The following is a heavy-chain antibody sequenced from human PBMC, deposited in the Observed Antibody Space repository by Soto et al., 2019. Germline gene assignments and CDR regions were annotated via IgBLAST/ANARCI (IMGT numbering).Heavy chain of an antibody. CDR3: AKDRGEYTSSPCDS. CDR2: ISGSGGST. V-gene: IGHV3-23*01. CDR1: GFTFSNSA. J-gene: IGHJ4*02. D-gene: IGHD3-10*01. Sequence: EVQLLESGGGLVQPGGSLRLCCAASGFTFSNSAMSWVRQAPGKGLEWVSVISGSGGSTYYADSVKGRFTISRDNSKNTLYLHMNSLRAEDAAVYYCAKDRGEYTSSPCDSWGQGTLVTVSS.